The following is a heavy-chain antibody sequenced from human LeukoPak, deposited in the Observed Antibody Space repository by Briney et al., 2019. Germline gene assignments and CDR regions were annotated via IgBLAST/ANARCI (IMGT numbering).Heavy chain of an antibody. Sequence: KPGGPLRLSCAASGFTFSNAWMSWVRQAPGKGLEWVGRIKSKTDGGTTDYAAPVKGRFTISRDDSKNTLYLQMNSLKTEDTAVYYCTTDPIDWLPQGYYYYGMDVWGQGTTVTVSS. CDR2: IKSKTDGGTT. D-gene: IGHD3-9*01. CDR1: GFTFSNAW. V-gene: IGHV3-15*01. J-gene: IGHJ6*02. CDR3: TTDPIDWLPQGYYYYGMDV.